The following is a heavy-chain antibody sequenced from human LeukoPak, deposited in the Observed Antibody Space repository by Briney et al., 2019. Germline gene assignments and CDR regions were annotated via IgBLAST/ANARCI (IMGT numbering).Heavy chain of an antibody. J-gene: IGHJ4*02. Sequence: SETLSLTCTVSGGSISSDSYYWSWIRQPAGKGLEWIGRIYTSGSTNYNPSLKSRVTISVDTSKNQFSLKLTSVTAADTAVYYCARDPDYVDSSGYWVVWGQGTLVTVSS. D-gene: IGHD3-22*01. V-gene: IGHV4-61*02. CDR2: IYTSGST. CDR1: GGSISSDSYY. CDR3: ARDPDYVDSSGYWVV.